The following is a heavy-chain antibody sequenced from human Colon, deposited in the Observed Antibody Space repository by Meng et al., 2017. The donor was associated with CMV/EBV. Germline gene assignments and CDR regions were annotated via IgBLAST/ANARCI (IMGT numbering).Heavy chain of an antibody. CDR1: GFTFSSYG. V-gene: IGHV3-33*06. CDR3: AKGAHDYNYYYGMDV. Sequence: GGSLRLSCAASGFTFSSYGMHWVRQAPGKGLEWVAVIWYDGSNKYYADSVKGRFTISRDNSKNTLYLQMNSLRAEDTAVYFCAKGAHDYNYYYGMDVWGQGTTVTVSS. CDR2: IWYDGSNK. J-gene: IGHJ6*02.